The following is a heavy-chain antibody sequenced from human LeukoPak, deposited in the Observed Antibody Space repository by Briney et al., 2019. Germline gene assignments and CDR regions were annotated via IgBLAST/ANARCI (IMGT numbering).Heavy chain of an antibody. Sequence: PGGSLRLSCAASGFTFSTYWMTWVRQAPGKGLEWVANIKQDGSEKYYVDSVKGRFTISRDNAKNSLYLQMNSLRAEDTALYYCARDGGSGWYWDYYYMDVWGKGTTVTVSS. J-gene: IGHJ6*03. CDR2: IKQDGSEK. V-gene: IGHV3-7*03. CDR3: ARDGGSGWYWDYYYMDV. D-gene: IGHD6-19*01. CDR1: GFTFSTYW.